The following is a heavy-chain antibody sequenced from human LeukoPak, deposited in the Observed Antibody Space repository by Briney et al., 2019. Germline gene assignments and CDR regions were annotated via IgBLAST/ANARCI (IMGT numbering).Heavy chain of an antibody. V-gene: IGHV3-21*01. CDR2: ISGSSIYK. J-gene: IGHJ4*02. CDR3: ARDFYDSSGYYYDY. CDR1: GFTFSRYS. D-gene: IGHD3-22*01. Sequence: GGSLRLSCAASGFTFSRYSMNWVRQAPGKGLEWVSSISGSSIYKYYADSVKGRFTISRDNAKNSLYLQMNSLRAEDTAVYYCARDFYDSSGYYYDYRGQGTLVTVSS.